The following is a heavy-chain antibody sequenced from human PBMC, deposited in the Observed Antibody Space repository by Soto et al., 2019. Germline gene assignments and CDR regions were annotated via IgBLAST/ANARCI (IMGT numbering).Heavy chain of an antibody. Sequence: GASVKASCKSSGYTFTSYGISWVRQAPGQGLEWMGWISAYNGNTNYAQKLQGRVTMTTDTSTSTAYMELRSLRSDDTAVYYCAREEYSSSEYWFDPWGQGTLVTVSS. D-gene: IGHD6-6*01. CDR1: GYTFTSYG. V-gene: IGHV1-18*01. CDR2: ISAYNGNT. CDR3: AREEYSSSEYWFDP. J-gene: IGHJ5*02.